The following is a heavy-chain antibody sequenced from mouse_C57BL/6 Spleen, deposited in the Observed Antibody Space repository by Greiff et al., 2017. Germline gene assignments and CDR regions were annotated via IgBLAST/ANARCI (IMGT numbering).Heavy chain of an antibody. CDR1: GYTFTSYW. D-gene: IGHD2-10*02. V-gene: IGHV1-55*01. J-gene: IGHJ2*01. CDR2: IYPGSGST. CDR3: AREGYGNPLDY. Sequence: QVQLQQPGAELVKPGASVKMSCKASGYTFTSYWITWVKQRPGQGLEWIGDIYPGSGSTNYNEKFKSKATLTVDTSSSTAYMQLSSLTSEYSAVYYCAREGYGNPLDYWGQGTTLTVSS.